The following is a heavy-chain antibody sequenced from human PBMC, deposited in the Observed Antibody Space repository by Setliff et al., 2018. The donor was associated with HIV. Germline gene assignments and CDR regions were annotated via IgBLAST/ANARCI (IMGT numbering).Heavy chain of an antibody. CDR1: GGSIRSYY. Sequence: PSETLSLTCTVSGGSIRSYYWSWIRQPPGKGLEWIGYIYYSGSTNYNPSLKSRVTISVDTSKNQFSLKLSSVAAADTAVYYCARVAGSSWPFDYWGQGTLVTVSS. J-gene: IGHJ4*02. V-gene: IGHV4-59*01. CDR2: IYYSGST. CDR3: ARVAGSSWPFDY. D-gene: IGHD6-13*01.